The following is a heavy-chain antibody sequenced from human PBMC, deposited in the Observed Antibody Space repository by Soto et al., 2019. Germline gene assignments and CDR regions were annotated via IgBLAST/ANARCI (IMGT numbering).Heavy chain of an antibody. CDR3: GRGGYCSGGTCYLSYWYDP. CDR2: INSDGSYI. D-gene: IGHD2-15*01. J-gene: IGHJ5*02. Sequence: GGYLRLSCAASGFTFSSYWMHCVRQVPGKGLEWVSCINSDGSYISYADSVKGRFTISRDNAKTTLYLQMNSLSAEDTAVYYCGRGGYCSGGTCYLSYWYDPSRQGTLVTVSS. CDR1: GFTFSSYW. V-gene: IGHV3-74*01.